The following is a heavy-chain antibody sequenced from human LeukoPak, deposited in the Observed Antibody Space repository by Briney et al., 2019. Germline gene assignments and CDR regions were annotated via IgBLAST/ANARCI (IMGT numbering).Heavy chain of an antibody. V-gene: IGHV4-4*02. Sequence: SGTLSLTCAVSGGSISSSNWWSWVRQPPGKGLEWIGEIYHSGSTNYNPSLRSRVTISVDKSKNQFSLKLSSVTAADTAVYYCARDAGDYATYFDYWGQGTLVTVSS. D-gene: IGHD4-17*01. CDR3: ARDAGDYATYFDY. J-gene: IGHJ4*02. CDR2: IYHSGST. CDR1: GGSISSSNW.